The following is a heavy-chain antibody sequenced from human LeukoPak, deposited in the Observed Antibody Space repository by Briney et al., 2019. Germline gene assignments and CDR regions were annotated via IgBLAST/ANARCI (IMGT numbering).Heavy chain of an antibody. Sequence: ASVKVSCKPSGYTFSSYGINWVRQAPGQGPEWMGWINSYNGDTNYAQKLQGRATMTTGTSTTTAYMGLRGLRSDDTAVYYCARDLGPTSGYYYLAAYWGQGTLVTVSS. CDR3: ARDLGPTSGYYYLAAY. CDR2: INSYNGDT. D-gene: IGHD3-22*01. CDR1: GYTFSSYG. V-gene: IGHV1-18*01. J-gene: IGHJ4*02.